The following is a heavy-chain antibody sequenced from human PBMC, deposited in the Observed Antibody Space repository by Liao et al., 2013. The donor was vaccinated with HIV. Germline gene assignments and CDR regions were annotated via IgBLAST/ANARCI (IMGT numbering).Heavy chain of an antibody. Sequence: QVHLQESGPGLGKPSGTLSLTCTVSGGSISSYYWSWIRQPAGKGLEWIGRIYATGSTHYNPSLESRVTMSVDTSKNLFSLKLSSVTAADTAVYYCARGRAYDFWSGSVPTFDYWGQGTLVTVPS. CDR1: GGSISSYY. CDR3: ARGRAYDFWSGSVPTFDY. J-gene: IGHJ4*02. D-gene: IGHD3-3*01. CDR2: IYATGST. V-gene: IGHV4-4*07.